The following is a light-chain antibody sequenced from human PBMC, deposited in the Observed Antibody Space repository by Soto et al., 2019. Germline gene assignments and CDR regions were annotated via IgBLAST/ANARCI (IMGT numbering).Light chain of an antibody. CDR2: QFK. J-gene: IGLJ1*01. CDR3: SSYTRARTYV. V-gene: IGLV2-14*01. Sequence: QSALTQPASVSGSPGQSITISCTGTNTDVGGYMYVSWYQHHPGKAPKLILYQFKNRPSGVSDRFSGSKSGNTASLTISGLQAEDEGYYFCSSYTRARTYVFGSGTKLTVL. CDR1: NTDVGGYMY.